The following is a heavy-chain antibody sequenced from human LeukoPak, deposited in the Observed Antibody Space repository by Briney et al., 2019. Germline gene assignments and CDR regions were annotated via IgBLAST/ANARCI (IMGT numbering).Heavy chain of an antibody. D-gene: IGHD6-6*01. V-gene: IGHV4-39*01. CDR3: ARSIAARDDY. CDR2: IYYSGST. CDR1: GGSISSSSYY. J-gene: IGHJ4*02. Sequence: SETLSLTCTVSGGSISSSSYYWGWIRQPPGKGLEWIGSIYYSGSTYYNPSLKSRATISVDTSKNQFSLKLSSVTAADTAVYYCARSIAARDDYWGQGTLVTVSS.